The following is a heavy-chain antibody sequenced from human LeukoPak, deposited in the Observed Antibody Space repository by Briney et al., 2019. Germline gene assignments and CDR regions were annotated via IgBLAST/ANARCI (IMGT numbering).Heavy chain of an antibody. D-gene: IGHD1-26*01. V-gene: IGHV1-69*04. CDR3: ARGPKWELHPVFDY. Sequence: SVKVSCKASGGTFSSYAISWVRQAPGQGLEWMGRIIPIFGIANYAQKFQGRVTITADKSTSTAYMELSSLRSEDTAVYYCARGPKWELHPVFDYWGQGTLVTVS. CDR1: GGTFSSYA. J-gene: IGHJ4*02. CDR2: IIPIFGIA.